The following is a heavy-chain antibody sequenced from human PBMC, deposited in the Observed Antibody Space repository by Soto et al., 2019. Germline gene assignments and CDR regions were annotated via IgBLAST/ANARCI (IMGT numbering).Heavy chain of an antibody. J-gene: IGHJ4*02. V-gene: IGHV4-59*08. CDR1: GDSISRHY. CDR3: ARLGGYYQVFVH. Sequence: SSETLSLTCTVSGDSISRHYWTWVRRPPGKGLEWVGYIYYTGTTMYNPSLKSRVTISVDRSKNQFSLNLSSVTAADTAVYYCARLGGYYQVFVHWGQGTLVTVSS. CDR2: IYYTGTT. D-gene: IGHD3-3*01.